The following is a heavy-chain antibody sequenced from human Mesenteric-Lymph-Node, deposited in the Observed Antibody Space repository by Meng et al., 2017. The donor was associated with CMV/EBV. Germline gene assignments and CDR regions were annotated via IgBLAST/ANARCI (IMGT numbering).Heavy chain of an antibody. CDR1: GFTFSTYE. D-gene: IGHD3-3*01. J-gene: IGHJ4*02. CDR2: ITSSDSII. V-gene: IGHV3-48*03. Sequence: GGSLRLSCAASGFTFSTYEMNWVRQATGKGLEWISYITSSDSIIYYADSVKGRFTLSRDNAKNSLYLQMNNLRAEDTAVYYCARGRADFWSDYNTPNFDYWGQGTLVTVSS. CDR3: ARGRADFWSDYNTPNFDY.